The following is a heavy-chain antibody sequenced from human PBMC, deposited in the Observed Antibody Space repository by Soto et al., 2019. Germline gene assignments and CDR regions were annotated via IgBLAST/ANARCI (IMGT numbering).Heavy chain of an antibody. CDR1: GYTFTGYY. CDR2: INPNSGGT. D-gene: IGHD3-3*01. J-gene: IGHJ6*03. Sequence: QVQLVQSGAEVKKPGASVKVSCKASGYTFTGYYMHWVRQAPGQGLEWMGWINPNSGGTNYAQKFQGWVTMTRDTSISTAYRELSRLRSDDTAVYYWARGPNYDSYPHYYYCMDVWGKGATVTVSS. CDR3: ARGPNYDSYPHYYYCMDV. V-gene: IGHV1-2*04.